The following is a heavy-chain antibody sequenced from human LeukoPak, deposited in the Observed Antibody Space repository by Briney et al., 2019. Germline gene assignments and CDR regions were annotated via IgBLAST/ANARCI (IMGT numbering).Heavy chain of an antibody. CDR1: GGSISRDY. CDR3: ASMFTPNDY. J-gene: IGHJ4*02. V-gene: IGHV4-59*12. D-gene: IGHD3-10*02. Sequence: SETLSLTCTVSGGSISRDYWSWIRQPPGKGLEWIGYIYYTGSTNYNPSLKSRVTISVDTSKNQFSLKLSSVTAADTAVYYCASMFTPNDYWGQGTLVTVSS. CDR2: IYYTGST.